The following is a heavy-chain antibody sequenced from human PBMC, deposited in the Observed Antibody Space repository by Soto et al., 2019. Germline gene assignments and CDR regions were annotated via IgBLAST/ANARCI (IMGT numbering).Heavy chain of an antibody. Sequence: PVGSLRLSCAASGLTFSNDWMNWVRQGPGKGLEWVSRIISGGSRVYYADFVKGRFTIARDNAKKMLYLEMHSLTAEDTAVYYCARERTSKGGLDVWGQGTTVTVSS. CDR3: ARERTSKGGLDV. V-gene: IGHV3-74*01. CDR2: IISGGSRV. J-gene: IGHJ6*02. CDR1: GLTFSNDW.